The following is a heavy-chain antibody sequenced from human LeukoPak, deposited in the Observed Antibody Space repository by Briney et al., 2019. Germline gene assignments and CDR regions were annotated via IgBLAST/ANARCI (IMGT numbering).Heavy chain of an antibody. J-gene: IGHJ5*02. V-gene: IGHV4-59*08. CDR2: IYSSGIT. Sequence: SETLSLTCNVSGGSFGNYYWNWIRQSPGKGLGWIGYIYSSGITNYNPSLKTRVTISVGPSKNQFSLTLNSVNASDTAVYFCARQGYSDFGDWFDPWGQGIPIIVSS. CDR3: ARQGYSDFGDWFDP. CDR1: GGSFGNYY. D-gene: IGHD3/OR15-3a*01.